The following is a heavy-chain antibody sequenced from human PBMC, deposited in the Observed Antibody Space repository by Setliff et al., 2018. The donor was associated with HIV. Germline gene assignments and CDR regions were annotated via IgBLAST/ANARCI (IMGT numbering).Heavy chain of an antibody. J-gene: IGHJ5*02. CDR2: ISGFNGNT. CDR1: GYSFARYG. D-gene: IGHD6-6*01. CDR3: ARDPPYSTSSSNWFDP. V-gene: IGHV1-18*01. Sequence: ASVKVSCKASGYSFARYGLSWVRQAPGQGLEWMGWISGFNGNTKYAQSFHDRVAMTTETATSTAYMEMRSLRSDDTAVYYCARDPPYSTSSSNWFDPWGQGTLVTVSS.